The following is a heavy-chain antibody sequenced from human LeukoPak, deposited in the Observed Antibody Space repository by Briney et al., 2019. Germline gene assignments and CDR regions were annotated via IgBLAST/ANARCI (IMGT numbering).Heavy chain of an antibody. CDR1: GYTFTGYY. CDR3: ARGSGYSSGLIDY. D-gene: IGHD6-19*01. CDR2: INPNSGGT. Sequence: ASVKVSCKASGYTFTGYYMHWVRQAPGQGLEWMGRINPNSGGTNYAQKFQGRVTMTRDTSISTAYRELSRLRADDTAVYYCARGSGYSSGLIDYWGQGTLVTVSS. J-gene: IGHJ4*02. V-gene: IGHV1-2*06.